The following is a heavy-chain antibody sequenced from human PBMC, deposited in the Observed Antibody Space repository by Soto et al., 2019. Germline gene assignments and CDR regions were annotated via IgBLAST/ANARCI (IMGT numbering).Heavy chain of an antibody. D-gene: IGHD6-13*01. V-gene: IGHV1-69*01. Sequence: QVQLVQSGAEVKKPGSSVQVSCKASGGTFSSYAISWVRQAPGQGLEWMGGIIPIFGTANYAQKFQGRVTITADESTSTAYMGLSSLRSEDTAVYYCARDLSSSWYDGYGMDVWGQGTTVTVSS. J-gene: IGHJ6*02. CDR1: GGTFSSYA. CDR3: ARDLSSSWYDGYGMDV. CDR2: IIPIFGTA.